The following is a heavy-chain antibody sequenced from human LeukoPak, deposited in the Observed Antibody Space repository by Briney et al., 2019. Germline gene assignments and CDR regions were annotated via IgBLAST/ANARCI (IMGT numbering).Heavy chain of an antibody. Sequence: GGSLRLSCATSGFTLSAFGVGGVRQAPGKGREGLAYITSAFSTMHLHSVKGRFTISRDNPKDSLFLQVNGLREEDTDVYYCARGYCSRGSGCHAGRLFDYWGQGTVVTVSS. J-gene: IGHJ4*02. D-gene: IGHD2-15*01. CDR2: ITSAFSTM. CDR3: ARGYCSRGSGCHAGRLFDY. CDR1: GFTLSAFG. V-gene: IGHV3-48*02.